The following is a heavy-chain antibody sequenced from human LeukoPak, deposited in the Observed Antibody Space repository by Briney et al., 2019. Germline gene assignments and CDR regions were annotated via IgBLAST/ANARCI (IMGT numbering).Heavy chain of an antibody. CDR3: TRGPTRYPNWFDP. V-gene: IGHV3-66*01. CDR1: GFTVSSSY. J-gene: IGHJ5*02. D-gene: IGHD3-16*02. Sequence: GGSLRLSCAASGFTVSSSYMNWVRRAPGKGLEWISVIYGGGNTNYADSVKGRFTISRDNSKNTLYLQMNSLRAEDTAVYFCTRGPTRYPNWFDPWGQGTVVTVSS. CDR2: IYGGGNT.